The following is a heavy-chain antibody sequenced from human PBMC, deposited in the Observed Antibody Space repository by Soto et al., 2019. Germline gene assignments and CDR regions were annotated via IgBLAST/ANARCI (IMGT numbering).Heavy chain of an antibody. CDR2: IYYSGST. CDR1: GGSISSGGYY. V-gene: IGHV4-31*03. Sequence: PSETLSLTCTVSGGSISSGGYYWSWIRQHPGKGLEWIGYIYYSGSTYYNPSLKSRVTISVDTSKNPFSLKLSSVTAADTAVYYCARESKGASLQSYGMDVGGQGTTVTVSS. D-gene: IGHD1-26*01. J-gene: IGHJ6*02. CDR3: ARESKGASLQSYGMDV.